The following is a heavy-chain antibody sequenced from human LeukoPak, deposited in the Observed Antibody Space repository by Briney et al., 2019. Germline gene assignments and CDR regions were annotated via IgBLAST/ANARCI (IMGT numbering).Heavy chain of an antibody. J-gene: IGHJ4*02. CDR3: AKVASADAQARLNY. Sequence: GGSLRLSCTASGFTFSNYPINFVRQAPGKGLDWVSAISGSGATIYYADAVRGRFTISRGNSNNTLYLQMNSLRAEDTAVYYCAKVASADAQARLNYWGQGTLVIVSS. CDR2: ISGSGATI. V-gene: IGHV3-23*01. CDR1: GFTFSNYP. D-gene: IGHD6-19*01.